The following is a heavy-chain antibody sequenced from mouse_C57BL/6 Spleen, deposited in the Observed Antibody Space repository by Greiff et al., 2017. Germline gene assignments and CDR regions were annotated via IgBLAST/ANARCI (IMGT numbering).Heavy chain of an antibody. J-gene: IGHJ3*01. CDR2: IRLKSDNYAT. V-gene: IGHV6-3*01. CDR1: GFTFSNYW. D-gene: IGHD1-1*01. CDR3: TGVRYPAWCAY. Sequence: EVKVEESGGGLVQPGGSMKLSCVASGFTFSNYWMNWVRQSPEKGLEWVAQIRLKSDNYATHYEESVKGRFTISRDDSKSSVDRQMNNLRAEDTGIYYCTGVRYPAWCAYWGQGTLVTVSA.